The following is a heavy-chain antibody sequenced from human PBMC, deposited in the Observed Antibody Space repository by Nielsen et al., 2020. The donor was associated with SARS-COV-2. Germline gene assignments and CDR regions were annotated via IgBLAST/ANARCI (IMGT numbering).Heavy chain of an antibody. V-gene: IGHV3-7*01. Sequence: WIRQPPGKGLEWVANIKQDGSEKYYVDSVKGRFTISRDNAKNSLYLQMNSLRAEDTAVYYCARDERASGWYRMGYYYYGMDVWGQGTTVTVSS. CDR3: ARDERASGWYRMGYYYYGMDV. J-gene: IGHJ6*02. CDR2: IKQDGSEK. D-gene: IGHD6-19*01.